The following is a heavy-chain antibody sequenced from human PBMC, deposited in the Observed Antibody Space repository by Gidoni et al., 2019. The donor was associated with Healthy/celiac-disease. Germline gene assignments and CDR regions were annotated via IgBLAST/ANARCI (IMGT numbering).Heavy chain of an antibody. D-gene: IGHD3-22*01. V-gene: IGHV4-30-4*01. CDR2: IYYSGST. Sequence: QVQLQESGPGLVKPSQTLSLTCTVSGGSISSGDYYWRWIRQPPGKGLEWIGYIYYSGSTYYNPSLKSRVTISVDMSKNQFSLKLSSVTAADTAVYYCASLTYYYDSSGYYFDYWGQGTLVTVSS. J-gene: IGHJ4*02. CDR3: ASLTYYYDSSGYYFDY. CDR1: GGSISSGDYY.